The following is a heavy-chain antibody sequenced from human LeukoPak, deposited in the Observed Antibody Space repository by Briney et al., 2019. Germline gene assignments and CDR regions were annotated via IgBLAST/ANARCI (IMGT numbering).Heavy chain of an antibody. CDR1: GGTFSSYA. CDR2: IIPIFGTA. Sequence: RASVEVSCKASGGTFSSYAISWVRQAPGQGLEWMGGIIPIFGTANCAQKFQGRVTITTDESTSTAYMELSSLRSEDTAVYYCASDYYDSSGYGPTYDAFDIWGQGTMVTVSS. J-gene: IGHJ3*02. V-gene: IGHV1-69*05. D-gene: IGHD3-22*01. CDR3: ASDYYDSSGYGPTYDAFDI.